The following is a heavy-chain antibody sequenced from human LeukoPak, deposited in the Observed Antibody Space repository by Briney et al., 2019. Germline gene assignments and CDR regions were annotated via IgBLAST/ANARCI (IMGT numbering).Heavy chain of an antibody. CDR3: ARNRLDSSGYSRVDY. D-gene: IGHD3-22*01. CDR1: GDSVSSNSAA. V-gene: IGHV6-1*01. CDR2: TYYRSKWYN. Sequence: SQTLSLTCAISGDSVSSNSAAWNWIRQSPWRGLEWLGRTYYRSKWYNDYAVSVKSRITINQDTSKNQFSLQLNSVTPEDAAVDYCARNRLDSSGYSRVDYWGQGTLVTVSS. J-gene: IGHJ4*02.